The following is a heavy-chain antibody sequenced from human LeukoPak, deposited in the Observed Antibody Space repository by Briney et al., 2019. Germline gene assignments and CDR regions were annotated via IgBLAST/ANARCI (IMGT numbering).Heavy chain of an antibody. CDR2: ISYDGSNK. D-gene: IGHD3-22*01. CDR1: GFTLSRYA. CDR3: ARSVPLYYYDSSGYYYSPYYYGMDV. Sequence: PGGSLRDSSAHPGFTLSRYAMQSVCQAPGKGLEWVAVISYDGSNKYYADSVKGRFTISRDNSKNTLYLQIHSLRAEDTAVYYCARSVPLYYYDSSGYYYSPYYYGMDVWGQGTTVTVSS. J-gene: IGHJ6*02. V-gene: IGHV3-30-3*01.